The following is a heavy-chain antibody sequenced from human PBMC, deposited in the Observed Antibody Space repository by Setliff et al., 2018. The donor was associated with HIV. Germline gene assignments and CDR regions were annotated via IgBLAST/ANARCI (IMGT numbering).Heavy chain of an antibody. CDR2: ISGSGSTT. D-gene: IGHD2-21*01. V-gene: IGHV3-23*01. CDR1: EFTVSSNH. J-gene: IGHJ4*02. Sequence: QPGGSLRLSCAASEFTVSSNHMSWVRQARGKGLEWVSSISGSGSTTYYADSVKGRLTISRDKSQNALYLHMNSLRAEDTAVYYCAKLQEGHVYSHYDSWGQGTLVTVSS. CDR3: AKLQEGHVYSHYDS.